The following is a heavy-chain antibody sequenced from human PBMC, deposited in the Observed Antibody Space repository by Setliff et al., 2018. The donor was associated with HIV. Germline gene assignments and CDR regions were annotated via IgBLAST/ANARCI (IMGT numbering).Heavy chain of an antibody. CDR3: AREGYSVDAFDI. CDR1: GYTFTSYG. D-gene: IGHD4-4*01. Sequence: ASVKVSCKASGYTFTSYGITWVRQAPGQGLEWMGWISPYNGNTNYAQKLQGRVTMTTDTSTSTAYMELRSLRSDDTAVYYCAREGYSVDAFDIWGQGTMVTVSS. V-gene: IGHV1-18*01. CDR2: ISPYNGNT. J-gene: IGHJ3*02.